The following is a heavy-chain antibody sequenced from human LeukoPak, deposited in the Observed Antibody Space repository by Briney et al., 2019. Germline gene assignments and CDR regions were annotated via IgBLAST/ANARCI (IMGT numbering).Heavy chain of an antibody. J-gene: IGHJ4*02. CDR2: IYNSGST. D-gene: IGHD5-18*01. V-gene: IGHV4-38-2*01. CDR3: ARARTRRGYSYKGAYYFDY. Sequence: SETLSLTCAVSGYSISSGYYCGCSRQPPGKGLGWIGRIYNSGSTYYNPSLKSRVTISVDTSKNQFSLKLSTVTAADTAVYYCARARTRRGYSYKGAYYFDYWGQGTLVTVSS. CDR1: GYSISSGYY.